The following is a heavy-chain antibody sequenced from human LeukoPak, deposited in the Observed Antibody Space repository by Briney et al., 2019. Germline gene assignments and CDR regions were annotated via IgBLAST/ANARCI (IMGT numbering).Heavy chain of an antibody. Sequence: PGGSLRLSCAASGFTFSSYWMSWVRQAPGKGLEWVANIKQDGSEKYYVDSVKGRFTISRDNAKNSLYLQMNSLRAEDTAVYYCARDEVEFLVVPAAIAGYYYYYCMDVWGKGTTVTVSS. CDR3: ARDEVEFLVVPAAIAGYYYYYCMDV. J-gene: IGHJ6*03. CDR2: IKQDGSEK. CDR1: GFTFSSYW. V-gene: IGHV3-7*01. D-gene: IGHD2-2*01.